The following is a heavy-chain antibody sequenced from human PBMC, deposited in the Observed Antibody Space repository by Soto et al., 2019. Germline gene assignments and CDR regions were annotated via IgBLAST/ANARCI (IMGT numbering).Heavy chain of an antibody. J-gene: IGHJ1*01. CDR3: AKGYEAEYFQH. V-gene: IGHV3-23*01. CDR1: VFTFSSYA. CDR2: ISGSGGST. D-gene: IGHD1-1*01. Sequence: EVQLLESGGGLVQPGGSLRLSCSASVFTFSSYAMSWVRQAPGKGLEWVSAISGSGGSTYYADSVKGRFTISRDNSKNTLYLQMNSLRAEDTAVYYCAKGYEAEYFQHWGQGTLVPVSS.